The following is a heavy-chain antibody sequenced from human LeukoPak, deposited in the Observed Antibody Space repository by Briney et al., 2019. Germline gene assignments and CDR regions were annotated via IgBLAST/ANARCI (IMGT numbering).Heavy chain of an antibody. CDR2: IWSDGSNK. V-gene: IGHV3-33*01. Sequence: GGSLRLSCAASGFTFSNYGMHWVRQAPGKGLEWVAIIWSDGSNKYYADSVKGRFTISRDNSKNTLFLQMSSLRAEDTAVYYCAIHSEQQLANYWGQGTLVAVSS. CDR1: GFTFSNYG. J-gene: IGHJ4*02. D-gene: IGHD6-13*01. CDR3: AIHSEQQLANY.